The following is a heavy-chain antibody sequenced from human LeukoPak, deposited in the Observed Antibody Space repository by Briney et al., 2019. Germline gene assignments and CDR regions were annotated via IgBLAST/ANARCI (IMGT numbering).Heavy chain of an antibody. CDR1: GFTFSSFG. CDR3: AKAGTQQWLLYVGVS. J-gene: IGHJ4*02. D-gene: IGHD6-19*01. CDR2: MRSGLSNE. Sequence: GGSLRLSCAASGFTFSSFGLHWFRQAPGKGLQWVASMRSGLSNEYYADSVKGRFTISRDSSKNTLELQMNSLRPEDTAVYYCAKAGTQQWLLYVGVSWGQGTRVTVSS. V-gene: IGHV3-30*02.